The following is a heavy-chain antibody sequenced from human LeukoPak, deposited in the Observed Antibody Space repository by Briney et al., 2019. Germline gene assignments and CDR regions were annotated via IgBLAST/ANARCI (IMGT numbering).Heavy chain of an antibody. D-gene: IGHD2-15*01. V-gene: IGHV1-46*03. CDR1: GYTFTSYY. CDR3: ARYCSGGSCYWKNALDI. CDR2: INPSGGST. J-gene: IGHJ3*02. Sequence: ASVKVSCKASGYTFTSYYMHWVRQAPGQGLEWMGIINPSGGSTSYAQKFQGRVTMTRDTSTSTVYMELSSLRSEDTAVYYCARYCSGGSCYWKNALDIWGQGTMVTVSS.